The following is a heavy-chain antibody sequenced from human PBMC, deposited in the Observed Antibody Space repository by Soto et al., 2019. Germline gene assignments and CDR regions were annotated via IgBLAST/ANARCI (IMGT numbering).Heavy chain of an antibody. D-gene: IGHD6-25*01. CDR1: GGSISSYY. J-gene: IGHJ6*02. V-gene: IGHV4-59*01. CDR2: ISYSGST. Sequence: QVQLQESGPGLVKPSETLSLTCTVSGGSISSYYWSWIRQPPGKGLEWIGYISYSGSTNYNPSLKSRVTISVDTSKNQFSLKLSSVTAADTAVYYCAREGVSSGWYNYYAMDVWGQGTTVTVSS. CDR3: AREGVSSGWYNYYAMDV.